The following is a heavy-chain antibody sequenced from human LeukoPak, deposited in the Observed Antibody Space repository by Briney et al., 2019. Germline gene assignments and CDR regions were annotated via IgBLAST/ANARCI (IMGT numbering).Heavy chain of an antibody. CDR3: ASLSSSSWYRVFDY. V-gene: IGHV4-34*01. CDR1: GGSFSGYY. Sequence: SETLSLTCAVYGGSFSGYYWSWIRQPPGKGLEWIGGINHSGSTNYNPSLKSRVTISVDTSKNQFSLKLSSVTAADTAVYYCASLSSSSWYRVFDYWGEGSLVTVSS. CDR2: INHSGST. J-gene: IGHJ4*02. D-gene: IGHD6-13*01.